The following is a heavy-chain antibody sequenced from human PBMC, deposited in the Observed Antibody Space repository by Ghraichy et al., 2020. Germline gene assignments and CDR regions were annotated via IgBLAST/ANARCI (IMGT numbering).Heavy chain of an antibody. CDR1: GFTFSDYY. D-gene: IGHD4-17*01. Sequence: GGSLRLSCAASGFTFSDYYMSWIRQAPGKGLEWVSYVSSSSIYTNYADSVKGRFTISRDNAKNSLYLQMNSLRAEDTAVYYCARDLPYGDPPTDAFDIWGQGAMVTVSS. V-gene: IGHV3-11*06. CDR2: VSSSSIYT. CDR3: ARDLPYGDPPTDAFDI. J-gene: IGHJ3*02.